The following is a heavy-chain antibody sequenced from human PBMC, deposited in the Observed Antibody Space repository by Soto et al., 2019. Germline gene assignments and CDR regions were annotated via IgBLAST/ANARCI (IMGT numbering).Heavy chain of an antibody. J-gene: IGHJ1*01. V-gene: IGHV4-30-4*01. CDR2: IYYSGST. CDR3: ARSEYDSSGYQYFQH. Sequence: PSETLSLTCTVSGGSISSGDYYWSWIRQPPGKGLEWIGYIYYSGSTYYNPSLKSRVTISVDTSKNQFSLKLSSVTAADTAVYYCARSEYDSSGYQYFQHWGQGTLVTVSS. CDR1: GGSISSGDYY. D-gene: IGHD3-22*01.